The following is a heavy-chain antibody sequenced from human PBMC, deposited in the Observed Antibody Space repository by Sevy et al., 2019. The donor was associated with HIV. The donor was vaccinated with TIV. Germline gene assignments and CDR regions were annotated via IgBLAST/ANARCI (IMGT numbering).Heavy chain of an antibody. CDR3: ASVVVVPAAKYFYFYYMDV. D-gene: IGHD2-2*01. V-gene: IGHV4-59*01. CDR1: GDSISNYY. Sequence: SETLSLTCTVSGDSISNYYGSWIRQPPGKGLEWIGYIYNSGSTNYNPSLKSRVTISVDTSKNQFSLKVSSVTAADTAVYYCASVVVVPAAKYFYFYYMDVWGKGTTVTVSS. CDR2: IYNSGST. J-gene: IGHJ6*03.